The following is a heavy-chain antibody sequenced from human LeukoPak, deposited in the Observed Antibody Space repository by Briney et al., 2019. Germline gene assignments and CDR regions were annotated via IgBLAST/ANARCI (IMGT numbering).Heavy chain of an antibody. CDR3: AMCYDTSGPYVGAFDI. D-gene: IGHD3-22*01. Sequence: ASVKVSCKASGYTFTSYDINWVRQATGQGLEWMGWMNPNSGNTGYAQKFQGRVTMTRNTSISTAYMELSSLRSEDTAMYYCAMCYDTSGPYVGAFDIWGQGTMVTVSS. CDR2: MNPNSGNT. J-gene: IGHJ3*02. CDR1: GYTFTSYD. V-gene: IGHV1-8*01.